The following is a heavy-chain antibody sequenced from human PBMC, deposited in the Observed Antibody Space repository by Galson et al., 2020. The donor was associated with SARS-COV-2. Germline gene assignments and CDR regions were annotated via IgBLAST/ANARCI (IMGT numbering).Heavy chain of an antibody. CDR1: GYTFTNYG. CDR3: ARRGTYPSFDDF. CDR2: ISSYNGNT. J-gene: IGHJ4*02. D-gene: IGHD1-26*01. V-gene: IGHV1-18*01. Sequence: SVMFYCKASGYTFTNYGISWVRQAPGQGLDWMGRISSYNGNTNFAQKFQGRVTMTTDTSTSTAYMELRSLRSDDTAVYYCARRGTYPSFDDFWGQGTLVTVSS.